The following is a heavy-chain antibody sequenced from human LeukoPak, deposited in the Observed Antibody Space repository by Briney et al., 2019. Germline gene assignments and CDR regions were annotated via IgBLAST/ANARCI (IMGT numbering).Heavy chain of an antibody. Sequence: SVKVSCKASAGTFSIYAISWVRQAPGQGLEWMGRIIPILGIANYAQKFQGRVTITADKSTSTAYMELSSLRSEDTAVYYCARLGAVETGTTYYWGQGTLVTVSS. CDR1: AGTFSIYA. CDR2: IIPILGIA. D-gene: IGHD1-7*01. CDR3: ARLGAVETGTTYY. J-gene: IGHJ4*02. V-gene: IGHV1-69*04.